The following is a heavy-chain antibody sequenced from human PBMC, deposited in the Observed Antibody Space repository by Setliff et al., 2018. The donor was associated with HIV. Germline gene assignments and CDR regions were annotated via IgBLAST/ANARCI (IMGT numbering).Heavy chain of an antibody. Sequence: LSLTCAVSGYSISSGYYWGWIRQPPGKGLEWIGYIYYSGSTNYNPSLKTRVTISVDKSKNQFSLRLTSVTAADTAVYYCAASLVRGVIRDWGQGTLVTVSS. CDR3: AASLVRGVIRD. D-gene: IGHD3-10*01. CDR2: IYYSGST. CDR1: GYSISSGYY. J-gene: IGHJ4*02. V-gene: IGHV4-61*05.